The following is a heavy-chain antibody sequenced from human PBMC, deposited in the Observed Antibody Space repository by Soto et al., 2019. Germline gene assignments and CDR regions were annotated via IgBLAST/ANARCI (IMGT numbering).Heavy chain of an antibody. D-gene: IGHD3-10*01. V-gene: IGHV3-30*03. CDR1: GFPFTSYG. CDR3: GGGQYYFDY. CDR2: ISYDGSDK. Sequence: QVQLVESGGGVVQPGRSLRLSCAASGFPFTSYGMHWVREGPDKGLEWVAIISYDGSDKYYADSVKGRFTISRDNSKNALYLKMNSLRPEGTALYYCGGGQYYFDYRGQGTLVIVSS. J-gene: IGHJ4*02.